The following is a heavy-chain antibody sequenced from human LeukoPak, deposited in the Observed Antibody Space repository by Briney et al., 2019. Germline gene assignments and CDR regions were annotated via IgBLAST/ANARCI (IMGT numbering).Heavy chain of an antibody. CDR3: AKDPPQQLVEGWFDP. CDR1: GFTFSSYA. Sequence: PGGSLSLSCAASGFTFSSYAMSWVRQAPGKGLEWVSAIGGSGGSTYYADSVKGRFTISRDNSKNTLYLQMNSLRAEDTAVYYCAKDPPQQLVEGWFDPWGQGTLVTVSS. J-gene: IGHJ5*02. V-gene: IGHV3-23*01. CDR2: IGGSGGST. D-gene: IGHD6-13*01.